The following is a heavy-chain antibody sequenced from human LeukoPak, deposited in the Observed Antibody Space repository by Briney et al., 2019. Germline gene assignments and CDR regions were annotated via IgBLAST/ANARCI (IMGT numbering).Heavy chain of an antibody. J-gene: IGHJ5*02. V-gene: IGHV5-51*01. Sequence: GESLKISCKGSGYSFTSYWIGWVRQMPGKGLEWMGIIYPGDSDTRYSPSFQGQVTISADKSISTAYLQWSSLKASDTAMYYCARHSYGSGSGGWFDPWGQGTLVTVSS. CDR1: GYSFTSYW. D-gene: IGHD3-10*01. CDR2: IYPGDSDT. CDR3: ARHSYGSGSGGWFDP.